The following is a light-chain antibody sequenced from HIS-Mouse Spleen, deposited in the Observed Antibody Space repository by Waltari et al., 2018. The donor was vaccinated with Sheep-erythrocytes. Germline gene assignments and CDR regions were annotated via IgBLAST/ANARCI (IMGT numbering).Light chain of an antibody. V-gene: IGLV3-27*01. J-gene: IGLJ3*02. Sequence: SYELTQPSSVSVSPGQTARITCSGDVLAKKYARWFQQKPGQAPVLVIYKDSERPSGITVRCSGSSSGTTVTLTISGAQVEDEADYYCYSAADNNLVFGGGTKLTVL. CDR3: YSAADNNLV. CDR1: VLAKKY. CDR2: KDS.